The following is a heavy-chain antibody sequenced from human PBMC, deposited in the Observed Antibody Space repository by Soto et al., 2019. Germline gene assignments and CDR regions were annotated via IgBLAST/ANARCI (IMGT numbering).Heavy chain of an antibody. CDR1: GYTLTELS. D-gene: IGHD3-10*01. J-gene: IGHJ4*02. Sequence: ASVKVSCKVSGYTLTELSMHWVRQAPGQGLEWMGGFDPEDGETIYAQKFQGRVTMTEDTSTDTAYMELSSLRSEDTAVYYCATPLQTGPYYFDFWGQGTLVTVSS. CDR3: ATPLQTGPYYFDF. CDR2: FDPEDGET. V-gene: IGHV1-24*01.